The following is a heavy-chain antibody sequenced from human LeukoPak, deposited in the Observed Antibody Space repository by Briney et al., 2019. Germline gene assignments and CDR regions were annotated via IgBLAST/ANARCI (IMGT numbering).Heavy chain of an antibody. Sequence: GGSLRLSCGASGFTFSNYAMNRVRQVPGKGLEWVASISGSGGTTYYTDSVKGRFTISRDKTKNILYLQMNSLSAEDTAVYYCAKGKQLVLGACDYWGQGTLVTVSS. J-gene: IGHJ4*02. CDR3: AKGKQLVLGACDY. D-gene: IGHD6-6*01. V-gene: IGHV3-23*01. CDR2: ISGSGGTT. CDR1: GFTFSNYA.